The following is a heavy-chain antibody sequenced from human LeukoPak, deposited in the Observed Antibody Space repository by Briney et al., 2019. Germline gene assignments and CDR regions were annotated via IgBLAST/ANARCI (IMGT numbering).Heavy chain of an antibody. J-gene: IGHJ4*02. CDR2: INSDGSST. CDR3: ARADRYFDWLLSGY. D-gene: IGHD3-9*01. Sequence: GGSLRLSCAASGFTFSSYWMHWVRQAPGKGLVWVSRINSDGSSTSYADPVKGRFTISRDNAKNTLYLQMNSLRAEDTAVYYCARADRYFDWLLSGYWGQGTLVTVSS. V-gene: IGHV3-74*01. CDR1: GFTFSSYW.